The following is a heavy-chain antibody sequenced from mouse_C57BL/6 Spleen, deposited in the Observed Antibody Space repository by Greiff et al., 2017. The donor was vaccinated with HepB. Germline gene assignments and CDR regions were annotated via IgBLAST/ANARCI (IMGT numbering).Heavy chain of an antibody. CDR3: AREGPYYDYPYYAMDY. D-gene: IGHD2-4*01. J-gene: IGHJ4*01. Sequence: VQLKQSGPELVKPGASVKISCKASGYTFTDYYMNWVKQSHGKSLEWIGDINPNNGGTSYNQKFKGKATLTVDKSSSTAYLELRSLTSEDSAVYYCAREGPYYDYPYYAMDYWGQGTSVTVSS. CDR1: GYTFTDYY. V-gene: IGHV1-26*01. CDR2: INPNNGGT.